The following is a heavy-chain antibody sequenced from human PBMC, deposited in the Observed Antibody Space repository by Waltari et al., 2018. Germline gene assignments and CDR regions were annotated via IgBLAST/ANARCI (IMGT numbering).Heavy chain of an antibody. CDR1: GFTFSSYG. Sequence: QVQLVESGGGVVQPGRSLRLSCAASGFTFSSYGMHWVRQAPGKGLEWVGVIWNDGSNKYYADSVKGRFTSSRDNSKNTLYLQMNSLGAEDTAVYYCARDGLYLTGGSIYGMDVWGQGTTVTVSS. CDR2: IWNDGSNK. D-gene: IGHD7-27*01. J-gene: IGHJ6*02. V-gene: IGHV3-33*01. CDR3: ARDGLYLTGGSIYGMDV.